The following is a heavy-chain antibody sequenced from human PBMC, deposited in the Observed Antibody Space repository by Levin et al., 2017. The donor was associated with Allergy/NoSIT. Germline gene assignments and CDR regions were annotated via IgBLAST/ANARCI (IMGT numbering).Heavy chain of an antibody. CDR3: AREPSGVDY. Sequence: QPGGSLRLSCAASGFTFSTYWMTWVRQAPGKGLEWVANIKQDGSEKFYVDSVKGRFTISRDNTKNSLYLQMNSLRAEDTAVYYCAREPSGVDYWGQGTLVTVSS. J-gene: IGHJ4*02. V-gene: IGHV3-7*01. CDR2: IKQDGSEK. D-gene: IGHD3-3*01. CDR1: GFTFSTYW.